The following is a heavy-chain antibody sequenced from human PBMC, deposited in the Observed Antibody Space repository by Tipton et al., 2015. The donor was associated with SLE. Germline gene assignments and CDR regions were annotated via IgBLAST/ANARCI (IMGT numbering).Heavy chain of an antibody. CDR2: INPSGGST. D-gene: IGHD3-3*01. V-gene: IGHV1-46*01. CDR3: ASWDLWGGNYTENAFDI. CDR1: GYTFTSYY. Sequence: QLVQSGPEVKKPGASVKVSCEASGYTFTSYYMHWVRQAPGQGLEWMGIINPSGGSTSYAQKFQGRVTMTRDTSTSTVYMELSSLRSEDTAVYDCASWDLWGGNYTENAFDIWGQGTMVTVSS. J-gene: IGHJ3*02.